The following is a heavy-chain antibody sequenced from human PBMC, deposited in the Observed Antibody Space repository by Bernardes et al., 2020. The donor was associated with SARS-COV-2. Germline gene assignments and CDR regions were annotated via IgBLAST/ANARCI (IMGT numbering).Heavy chain of an antibody. CDR1: GYAFRSYG. CDR3: AREVMVRISDTYRNGMEL. CDR2: ISGFNGDT. V-gene: IGHV1-18*01. J-gene: IGHJ6*02. Sequence: ASLKVYCKAFGYAFRSYGISWARQAPGQGLEWMGWISGFNGDTSYIQKIQDRVTMTTDTSTSTAYMDLRDLRSDDTAVYYCAREVMVRISDTYRNGMELWGQGT. D-gene: IGHD3-10*01.